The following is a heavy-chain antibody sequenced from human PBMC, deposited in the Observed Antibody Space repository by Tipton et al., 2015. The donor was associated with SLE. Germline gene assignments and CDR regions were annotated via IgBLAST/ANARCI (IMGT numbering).Heavy chain of an antibody. J-gene: IGHJ4*02. CDR1: GGSISSYS. V-gene: IGHV4-59*01. Sequence: TLSLTCTVSGGSISSYSWSWIRQSPGKGLEWIGNIFYSGITNDNPSLKSRITISVDSFKNQFSLRLNSVTAADTAIYYCAREEGSGGGILDYWGQGILVTVSS. D-gene: IGHD2-15*01. CDR2: IFYSGIT. CDR3: AREEGSGGGILDY.